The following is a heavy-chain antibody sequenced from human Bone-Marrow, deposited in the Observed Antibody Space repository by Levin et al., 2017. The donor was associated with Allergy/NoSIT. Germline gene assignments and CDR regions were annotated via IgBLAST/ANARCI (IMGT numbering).Heavy chain of an antibody. J-gene: IGHJ3*02. CDR2: ISYDGSNK. D-gene: IGHD3-3*01. Sequence: GESLKISCAASGFTFSSYGMHWVRQAPGKGLEWVAVISYDGSNKYYADSVKGRFTISRDNSKNTLYLQMNSLRAEDTAVYYCATYQKFGVVTHYAPRGFRPGAFDIWGQGTMVTVSS. CDR1: GFTFSSYG. CDR3: ATYQKFGVVTHYAPRGFRPGAFDI. V-gene: IGHV3-30*03.